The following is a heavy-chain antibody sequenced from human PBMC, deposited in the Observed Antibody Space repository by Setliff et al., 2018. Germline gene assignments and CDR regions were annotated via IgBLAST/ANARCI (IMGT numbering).Heavy chain of an antibody. V-gene: IGHV3-9*01. CDR1: GFKFDDHV. CDR3: ARVYSGYDPNHYFDY. D-gene: IGHD5-12*01. CDR2: ITWNSDNT. Sequence: PGGSLRLSCVASGFKFDDHVMYWVRQVPGKGLEWVAGITWNSDNTGYADSVKGRFTISRDNAKNSLSLQMNSLRVEDTALYYCARVYSGYDPNHYFDYWGQGTLVTVSS. J-gene: IGHJ4*02.